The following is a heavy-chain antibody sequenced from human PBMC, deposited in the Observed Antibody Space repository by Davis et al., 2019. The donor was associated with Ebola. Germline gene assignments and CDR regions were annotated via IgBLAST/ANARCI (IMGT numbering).Heavy chain of an antibody. J-gene: IGHJ4*02. CDR3: AKGLWFGECCSSPLDY. D-gene: IGHD3-10*01. V-gene: IGHV3-9*01. CDR2: ISWNSGSI. Sequence: PGGSLRLSCAASGFTFSSYGMHWVRQAPGKGLEWVSGISWNSGSIGYADSVKGRFTISRDNAKNSLYLQMNSLRTEDTALYYCAKGLWFGECCSSPLDYWGQGTLVTVSS. CDR1: GFTFSSYG.